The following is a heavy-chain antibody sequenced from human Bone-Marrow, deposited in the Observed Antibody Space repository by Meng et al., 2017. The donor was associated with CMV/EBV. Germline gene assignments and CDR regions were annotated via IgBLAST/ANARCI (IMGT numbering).Heavy chain of an antibody. Sequence: GESLKISCTTSGFTFGDYALSWVRQAPGKGLDWVAITWYDETKKFYGDSVKGRFTISRDDSKNTVFLQMNSLRAEDTAVYYCVKDLVGAAAGHFDYWGQGTLVTFSS. CDR2: TWYDETKK. V-gene: IGHV3-33*06. CDR3: VKDLVGAAAGHFDY. CDR1: GFTFGDYA. J-gene: IGHJ4*02. D-gene: IGHD1-26*01.